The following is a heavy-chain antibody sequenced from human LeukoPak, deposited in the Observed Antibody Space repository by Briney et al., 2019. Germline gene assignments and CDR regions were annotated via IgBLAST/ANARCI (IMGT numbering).Heavy chain of an antibody. CDR1: GFTFSSYG. CDR2: ISGSGGST. J-gene: IGHJ4*02. Sequence: PGGSLRLSCAASGFTFSSYGMSWVRQAPGKGLEWVSAISGSGGSTYYADSVKGRFTISRDNSKNTLYLQMNSLRAEDTAVYYCAKVRTNWNDADFDYWGQGTLVTVSS. D-gene: IGHD1-20*01. V-gene: IGHV3-23*01. CDR3: AKVRTNWNDADFDY.